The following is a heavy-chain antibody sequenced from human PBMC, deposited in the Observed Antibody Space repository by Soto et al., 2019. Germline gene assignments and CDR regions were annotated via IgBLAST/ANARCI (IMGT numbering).Heavy chain of an antibody. J-gene: IGHJ4*02. CDR2: MNPNSGNT. CDR1: GYTFTSYD. Sequence: QVQLVQSGAEVKKPGASVKVSCKASGYTFTSYDINWVRQATGQGLEGMGWMNPNSGNTVYAQKFQGRVTMTRNTSTSTAYLELSSLRSEDTAMYYCAREVGSRIDYWGQGTLVTVSS. D-gene: IGHD6-13*01. V-gene: IGHV1-8*01. CDR3: AREVGSRIDY.